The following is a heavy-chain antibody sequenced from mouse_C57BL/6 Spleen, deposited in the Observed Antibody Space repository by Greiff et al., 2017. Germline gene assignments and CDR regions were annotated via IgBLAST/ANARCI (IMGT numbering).Heavy chain of an antibody. J-gene: IGHJ4*01. CDR3: AGAFTTVVATDYAMDY. CDR2: INPSSGYT. D-gene: IGHD1-1*01. V-gene: IGHV1-7*01. CDR1: GYTFTSYW. Sequence: QVQLQQSGAELAKPGASVKLSCKASGYTFTSYWMPWVKQRPGQGLEWIGYINPSSGYTKYNQKFKDKATLTADKSSSTAYMQLSSLTYEDSAVYYCAGAFTTVVATDYAMDYWGQGTSVTVSS.